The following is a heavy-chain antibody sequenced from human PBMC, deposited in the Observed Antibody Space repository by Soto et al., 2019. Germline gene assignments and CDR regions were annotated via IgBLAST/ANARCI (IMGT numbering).Heavy chain of an antibody. CDR3: ARAKWRNWFDP. J-gene: IGHJ5*02. V-gene: IGHV1-18*01. CDR2: ISAYNGST. CDR1: GGTFNTYP. D-gene: IGHD1-26*01. Sequence: ASVKVSCKTSGGTFNTYPISWVRQAPGQGLEWMGWISAYNGSTNYAQKLQGRVTMTTDTSTSTAYMELRSLRSDDTAVYYCARAKWRNWFDPWGQGTLVTVSS.